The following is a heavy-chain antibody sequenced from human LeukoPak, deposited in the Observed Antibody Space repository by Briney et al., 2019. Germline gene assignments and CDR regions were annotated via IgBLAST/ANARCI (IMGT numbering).Heavy chain of an antibody. V-gene: IGHV3-30*02. Sequence: GGSLRLSCAASGFTFSSYGMHWVRQAPGKGLEWVAFIRYDGSNKYYADSVKGRFTISRDNSKNTLYLQMNSLRAEDTAVYYCARSYGSGSYFLDYWGQGTLVTVSS. CDR2: IRYDGSNK. CDR1: GFTFSSYG. D-gene: IGHD3-10*01. CDR3: ARSYGSGSYFLDY. J-gene: IGHJ4*02.